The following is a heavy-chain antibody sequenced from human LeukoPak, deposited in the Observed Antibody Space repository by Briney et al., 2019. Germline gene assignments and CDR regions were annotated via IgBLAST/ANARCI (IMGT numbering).Heavy chain of an antibody. J-gene: IGHJ5*02. CDR2: IDPTDSYT. V-gene: IGHV5-10-1*01. Sequence: GESLKISCKGSGYSFTNYWITWVRQMPGKGLEWMGRIDPTDSYTNYSPSFQGHVTISADKSISTAYLQWSSLKASDTAMYYCARLGTGEVWFDPWGQGTLVTVSS. D-gene: IGHD1-1*01. CDR1: GYSFTNYW. CDR3: ARLGTGEVWFDP.